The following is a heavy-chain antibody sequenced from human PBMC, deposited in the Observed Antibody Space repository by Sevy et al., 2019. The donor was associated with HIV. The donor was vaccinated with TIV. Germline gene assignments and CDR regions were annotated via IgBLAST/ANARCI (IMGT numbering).Heavy chain of an antibody. D-gene: IGHD2-8*01. V-gene: IGHV3-30-3*01. CDR2: ISYDGTYK. CDR3: LTVAVSYCTNDCYHRFDY. J-gene: IGHJ4*02. Sequence: GGSLRLSCAVSGFSFSHYAFHWVRQAPGKGLEWMSLISYDGTYKYYADSVKGRFTISRDNSKNTLYLQMNSLRGNDTAVYYCLTVAVSYCTNDCYHRFDYWGPGALVTVSS. CDR1: GFSFSHYA.